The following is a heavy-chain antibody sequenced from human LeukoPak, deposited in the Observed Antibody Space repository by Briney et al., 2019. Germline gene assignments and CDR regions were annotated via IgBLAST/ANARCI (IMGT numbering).Heavy chain of an antibody. CDR2: IKSKTHGGTR. Sequence: GGSLRLSCAASGFTFSTAWMTWVRQAPGKGLEWVGHIKSKTHGGTRDYAAPVKGRFTISRDDSKNTLNLQMNSLKTEDTAVYYCATSGGSYWSWGQGTLVTVSS. CDR3: ATSGGSYWS. J-gene: IGHJ5*02. CDR1: GFTFSTAW. D-gene: IGHD1-26*01. V-gene: IGHV3-15*01.